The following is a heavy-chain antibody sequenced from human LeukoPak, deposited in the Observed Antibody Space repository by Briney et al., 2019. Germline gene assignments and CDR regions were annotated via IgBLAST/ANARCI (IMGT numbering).Heavy chain of an antibody. CDR3: ARGSGSPRFDP. D-gene: IGHD1-26*01. CDR1: GGSIRSHF. J-gene: IGHJ5*02. V-gene: IGHV4-59*11. CDR2: IFYSGDT. Sequence: SETLSLTCNVSGGSIRSHFWSWLRQSPGKGLEYIGYIFYSGDTDYNPSLTSRATISLDTPKNQISLNLASVTAADTAVYYCARGSGSPRFDPWGQGTLVTVSS.